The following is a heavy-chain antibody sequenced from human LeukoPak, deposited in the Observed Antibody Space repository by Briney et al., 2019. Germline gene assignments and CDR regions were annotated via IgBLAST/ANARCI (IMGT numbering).Heavy chain of an antibody. Sequence: SETLSLTCAVYGGSFSGYYWSWIRQPPGKGLEXXXXXNHSGSTNYNPSLKSRVTISVDTSKNQFSLKLSSVTAADTAVYYCARAPCSSTSCYSIWFDPWGQGTLVTVSS. J-gene: IGHJ5*02. V-gene: IGHV4-34*01. CDR3: ARAPCSSTSCYSIWFDP. D-gene: IGHD2-2*01. CDR2: XNHSGST. CDR1: GGSFSGYY.